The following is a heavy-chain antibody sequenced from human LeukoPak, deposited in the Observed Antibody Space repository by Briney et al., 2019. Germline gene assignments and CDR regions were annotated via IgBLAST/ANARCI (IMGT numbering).Heavy chain of an antibody. J-gene: IGHJ6*02. CDR1: DGSISSSSYY. V-gene: IGHV4-39*07. CDR3: ARDVTGNYYYYYGMDV. CDR2: IYYSGST. Sequence: SETLSLTCTVSDGSISSSSYYWGWIRQPPGKGLEWIGSIYYSGSTYYNPSLKSRVTMSVDTSKNQFSLKLSSVTAADTAVYYCARDVTGNYYYYYGMDVWGQGTTVTISS. D-gene: IGHD4-11*01.